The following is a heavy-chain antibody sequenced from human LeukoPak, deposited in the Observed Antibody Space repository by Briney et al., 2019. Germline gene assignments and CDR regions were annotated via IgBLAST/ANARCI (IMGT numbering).Heavy chain of an antibody. CDR2: IYHSGST. CDR3: ARNYGVPSYYFDF. V-gene: IGHV4-4*02. CDR1: GGSISSTNW. J-gene: IGHJ4*02. D-gene: IGHD4-17*01. Sequence: KSSETLSLTCAVSGGSISSTNWWTWVRQPPGKGLEWIGEIYHSGSTNYNPSLKSRVTISVDKSKNQFSLNLSSVTAADTAVYYCARNYGVPSYYFDFWGQGTLVTISS.